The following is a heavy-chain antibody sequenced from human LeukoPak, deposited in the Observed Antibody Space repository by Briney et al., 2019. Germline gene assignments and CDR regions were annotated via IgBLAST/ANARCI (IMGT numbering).Heavy chain of an antibody. CDR1: GGSFSGYY. J-gene: IGHJ4*02. CDR3: ARRLPYY. D-gene: IGHD3-16*01. CDR2: INHSGST. Sequence: SETLSLTCAVYGGSFSGYYWSWIRQPPGKGLEWIGEINHSGSTNYNPSLKSRVTISVDTSKNQFSLKLSSVTAADTAVYYCARRLPYYWGQGTLVTVSS. V-gene: IGHV4-34*01.